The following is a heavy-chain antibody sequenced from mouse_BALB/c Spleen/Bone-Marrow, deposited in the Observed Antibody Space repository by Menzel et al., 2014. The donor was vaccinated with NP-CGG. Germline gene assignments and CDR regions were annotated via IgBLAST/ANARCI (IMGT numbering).Heavy chain of an antibody. CDR1: GYTFSNYW. Sequence: EVQLQQSGTVLARPGAAVKMSCKASGYTFSNYWMHWIKQRPGQGLEWIGTIHPGNSDTTYNQKFKGKAKLTAVTSTSTAYMELSSLTNEDSAVYYCTTLPRNNFDYWGQGTTLTVSS. V-gene: IGHV1-5*01. D-gene: IGHD5-1-1*01. CDR2: IHPGNSDT. CDR3: TTLPRNNFDY. J-gene: IGHJ2*01.